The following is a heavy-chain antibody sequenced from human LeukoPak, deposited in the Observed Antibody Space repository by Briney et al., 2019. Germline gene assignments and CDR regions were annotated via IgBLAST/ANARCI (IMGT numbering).Heavy chain of an antibody. V-gene: IGHV1-69-2*01. CDR1: GYTFTDYY. CDR3: ASEGGYCSSTSCYSGY. D-gene: IGHD2-2*02. Sequence: ASVKVSCKVSGYTFTDYYMHWVQQAPGKGLEWMGLVDPEDGETIYEEKFQGRVTITADPSTDTAYMELSSLRSEDTAVYYCASEGGYCSSTSCYSGYWGQGTLVTVSS. J-gene: IGHJ4*02. CDR2: VDPEDGET.